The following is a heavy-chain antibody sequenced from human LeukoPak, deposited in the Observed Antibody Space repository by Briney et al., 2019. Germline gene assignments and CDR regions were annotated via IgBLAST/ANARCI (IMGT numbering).Heavy chain of an antibody. V-gene: IGHV3-23*01. CDR2: ISGSGGST. CDR3: ANVLAYYYDSSGYT. J-gene: IGHJ5*02. D-gene: IGHD3-22*01. Sequence: PGGSLRLSCAASGFTFSSYAMSWVRQAPGKGLEWVSAISGSGGSTYYADSVKGRFTISRGNSKNTLYLQMNSLRAEDTAVYYRANVLAYYYDSSGYTWGQGTLVTVSS. CDR1: GFTFSSYA.